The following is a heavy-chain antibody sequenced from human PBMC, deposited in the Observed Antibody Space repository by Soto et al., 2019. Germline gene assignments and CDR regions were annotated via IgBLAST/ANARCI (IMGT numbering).Heavy chain of an antibody. CDR2: IIPVFGTT. D-gene: IGHD3-10*01. CDR1: GGTFSSDG. V-gene: IGHV1-69*06. Sequence: GASVKVSWKASGGTFSSDGISWVRQAPGQGLEWMGGIIPVFGTTRYAQNFQSRVTITADTSASTVDMELNSLTSEDTATYYCARGHYVSSVSVATSYYYYGMDVWGQRTTVTVSS. J-gene: IGHJ6*01. CDR3: ARGHYVSSVSVATSYYYYGMDV.